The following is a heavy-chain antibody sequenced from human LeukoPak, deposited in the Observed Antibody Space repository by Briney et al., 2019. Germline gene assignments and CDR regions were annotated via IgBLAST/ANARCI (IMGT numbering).Heavy chain of an antibody. CDR3: ARHLGGSGSHDAFDI. CDR2: IYYSGSA. Sequence: PSETLSLTCTVSGGSISDYSWSWIRQPPGKGLEWIGNIYYSGSANHNPSLKSRVTISRDTSKNQFSLKLSSVTAADTAVYYCARHLGGSGSHDAFDIWGQGTMVTVSS. D-gene: IGHD3-10*01. CDR1: GGSISDYS. V-gene: IGHV4-59*08. J-gene: IGHJ3*02.